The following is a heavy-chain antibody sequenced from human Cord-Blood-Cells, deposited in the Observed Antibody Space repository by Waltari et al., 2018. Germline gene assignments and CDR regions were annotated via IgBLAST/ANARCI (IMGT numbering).Heavy chain of an antibody. Sequence: EVQLLESGGGWVQPGGSLRLSCAASGFTFSSYAMSWFRQAPGKGLEWVSAISGSGGSTYYADSVKGRFTISRDNSKNTLYLQMNSLRAEDTAVYYCAKEGRTTVTTRGAFDYWGQGTLVTVSS. D-gene: IGHD4-17*01. CDR1: GFTFSSYA. CDR2: ISGSGGST. J-gene: IGHJ4*02. CDR3: AKEGRTTVTTRGAFDY. V-gene: IGHV3-23*01.